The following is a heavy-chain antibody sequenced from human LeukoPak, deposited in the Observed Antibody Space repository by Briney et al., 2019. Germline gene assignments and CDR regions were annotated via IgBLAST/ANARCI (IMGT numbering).Heavy chain of an antibody. CDR3: AGYVLLWFGELSPFDY. J-gene: IGHJ4*02. V-gene: IGHV4-31*03. CDR2: IYYSGST. D-gene: IGHD3-10*01. CDR1: GGSISSGGYY. Sequence: PSETLSLTCTVSGGSISSGGYYWSWIRQHPGKGLEWIGYIYYSGSTYYNPSLKSRVTISVDTSKNQFSLKLSSVTAADTAVYYCAGYVLLWFGELSPFDYWGQGTLVTVSS.